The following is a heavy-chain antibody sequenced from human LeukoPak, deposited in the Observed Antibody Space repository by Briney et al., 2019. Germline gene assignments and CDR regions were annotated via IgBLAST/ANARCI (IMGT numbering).Heavy chain of an antibody. J-gene: IGHJ4*02. CDR3: ARGGSGSYQLDY. CDR2: IIPIFGTA. CDR1: GGTFSSYA. V-gene: IGHV1-69*05. Sequence: GASVKVSCKASGGTFSSYAISWVRQAPGQGLEWMGGIIPIFGTANYAQKFQGRVTITTDESTSTAYMELSSLRSEDTAVYYCARGGSGSYQLDYWGQGTLVTVSS. D-gene: IGHD3-10*01.